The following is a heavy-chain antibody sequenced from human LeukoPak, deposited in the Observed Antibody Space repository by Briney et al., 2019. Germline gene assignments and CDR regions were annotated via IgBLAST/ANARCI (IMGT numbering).Heavy chain of an antibody. CDR1: GFTFSIYW. CDR2: IRQDGGKK. D-gene: IGHD3-10*01. CDR3: ARYYYASAFDY. Sequence: QPGGSLRLSCTASGFTFSIYWMTWVRQTPEKGLEWVANIRQDGGKKDYVAPVKGRFTISRDNAKNSLYLQMNSLRAEDTAVYYCARYYYASAFDYWGQGTLVTVSS. V-gene: IGHV3-7*01. J-gene: IGHJ4*02.